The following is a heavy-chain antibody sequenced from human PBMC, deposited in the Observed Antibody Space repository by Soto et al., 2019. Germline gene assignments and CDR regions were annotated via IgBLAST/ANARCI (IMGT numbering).Heavy chain of an antibody. Sequence: QVQLVQSGAEVKKPGASVKVSCKASGYTFTSYGISWVRQAPGQGLEWMGWISAYNGNTNYAQKLQGRVTMTTDTXTXXAYMELRSLRSDDTAVYYCAREVYGDYVGSYGMDVWGQGTTVTVSS. CDR3: AREVYGDYVGSYGMDV. D-gene: IGHD4-17*01. CDR2: ISAYNGNT. J-gene: IGHJ6*02. V-gene: IGHV1-18*01. CDR1: GYTFTSYG.